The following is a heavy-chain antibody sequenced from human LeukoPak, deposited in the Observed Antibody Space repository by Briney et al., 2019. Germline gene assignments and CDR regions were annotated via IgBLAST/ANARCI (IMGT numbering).Heavy chain of an antibody. J-gene: IGHJ4*02. CDR1: GYIFTSYW. CDR3: ARLHDIAAAWAPFDY. CDR2: IYPGDSDT. Sequence: HGESLKISCKGSGYIFTSYWIGWVRQMPGKGLEWMGIIYPGDSDTRYSPSFQGQVTISADKSISTAYLQWSSLKASDTAMYYCARLHDIAAAWAPFDYWGQGTLVTVSS. V-gene: IGHV5-51*01. D-gene: IGHD6-13*01.